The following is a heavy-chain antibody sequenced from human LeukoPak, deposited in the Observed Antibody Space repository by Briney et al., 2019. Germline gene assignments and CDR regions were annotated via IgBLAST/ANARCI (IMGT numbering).Heavy chain of an antibody. CDR2: ISSSSSYI. V-gene: IGHV3-21*01. D-gene: IGHD2-8*01. J-gene: IGHJ4*02. CDR3: ARDHGLANELPGDFDY. Sequence: GGSLRLSCAASGFTFDDYGMSWVRQAPGKGLEWVSSISSSSSYIYYADSVKGRFTISRDNAKNSLYLQMNSLGAEDTAVYYCARDHGLANELPGDFDYWGQGTLVTVSS. CDR1: GFTFDDYG.